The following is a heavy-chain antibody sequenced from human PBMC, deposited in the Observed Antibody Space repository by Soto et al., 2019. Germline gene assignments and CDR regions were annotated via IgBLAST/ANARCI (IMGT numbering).Heavy chain of an antibody. D-gene: IGHD3-16*01. V-gene: IGHV1-18*01. CDR1: GYTFTSYG. J-gene: IGHJ4*02. Sequence: QVQLVQSGAEVKKPGASVKVCCKASGYTFTSYGISWVRQAPGQGLEWMGWISAYNGNTNYAQKLQGRVNMTTDTSTSTDDMELSSLRSDDTDVYYCARDRNMGGFDYWGQGTLVTVSS. CDR3: ARDRNMGGFDY. CDR2: ISAYNGNT.